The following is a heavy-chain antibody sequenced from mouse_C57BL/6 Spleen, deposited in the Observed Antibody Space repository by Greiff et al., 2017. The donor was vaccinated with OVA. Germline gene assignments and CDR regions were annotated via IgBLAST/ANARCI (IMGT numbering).Heavy chain of an antibody. CDR3: TRASPGVQRRLPYLDY. D-gene: IGHD3-2*02. J-gene: IGHJ2*01. Sequence: VQLQQPGAELVKPGASVKLSCKASGYTFTSYWITWVKQRPGQGLEWIGDIYPGTGSTTYNEKFKSKATLTVDTSSSTAYMQLSSLTSEDAAVDYCTRASPGVQRRLPYLDYWGQGTTLTVSS. V-gene: IGHV1-55*01. CDR2: IYPGTGST. CDR1: GYTFTSYW.